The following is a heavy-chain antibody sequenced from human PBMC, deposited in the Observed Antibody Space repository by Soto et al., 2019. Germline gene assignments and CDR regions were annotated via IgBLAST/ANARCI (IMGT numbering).Heavy chain of an antibody. CDR3: VRNGSKSLRDWFDP. J-gene: IGHJ5*02. CDR1: GGSISKFY. Sequence: NPSETLSLTCNVSGGSISKFYWAWIRKTAGNGLEWMGRVYATGTTDYNPSLRSRVAMSGDISKKTFSLRLRSVTGADSGVYYCVRNGSKSLRDWFDPWGQGILVTVS. V-gene: IGHV4-4*07. CDR2: VYATGTT.